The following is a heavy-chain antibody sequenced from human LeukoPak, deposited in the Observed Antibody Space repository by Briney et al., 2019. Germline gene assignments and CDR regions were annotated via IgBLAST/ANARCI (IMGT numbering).Heavy chain of an antibody. CDR3: ARARSSYGYGDAFDI. CDR2: ISYDGSNK. CDR1: GITFSSYA. Sequence: GRSLGLSCAASGITFSSYAMHWVRQAPGKGLEWVAVISYDGSNKYYADSVKGRFIISRDNSKNTLYLQMNSLRAEDTAVYYCARARSSYGYGDAFDIWGQGTMVTVSS. J-gene: IGHJ3*02. D-gene: IGHD5-18*01. V-gene: IGHV3-30*04.